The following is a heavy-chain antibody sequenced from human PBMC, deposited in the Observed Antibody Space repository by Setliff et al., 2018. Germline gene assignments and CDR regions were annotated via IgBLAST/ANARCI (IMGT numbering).Heavy chain of an antibody. CDR3: ARDGGDY. J-gene: IGHJ4*02. Sequence: PGGSLRLSCAASGFTFSTYWMHWVRQAPGKGLEWVSAISGSGVSTYYADSVKGRFTISRDNSKNTLYLQMNSLRAEDTAVYYCARDGGDYWGQGTLVTVSS. CDR2: ISGSGVST. D-gene: IGHD2-15*01. CDR1: GFTFSTYW. V-gene: IGHV3-23*01.